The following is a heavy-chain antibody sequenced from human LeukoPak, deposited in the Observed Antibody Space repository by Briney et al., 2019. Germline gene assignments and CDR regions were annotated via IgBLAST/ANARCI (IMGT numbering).Heavy chain of an antibody. CDR3: AKDGYYGGNAPTYFDY. CDR1: GFTFSSYA. D-gene: IGHD4-23*01. J-gene: IGHJ4*02. CDR2: ISGGGGST. V-gene: IGHV3-23*01. Sequence: PGGSLRLSCAASGFTFSSYAMSWVRQAPGKGLEWVSAISGGGGSTYYADSVKGRFTISRDNSKNTLYLQMNSLRAEDTAVYYCAKDGYYGGNAPTYFDYWGQGTLVTVSS.